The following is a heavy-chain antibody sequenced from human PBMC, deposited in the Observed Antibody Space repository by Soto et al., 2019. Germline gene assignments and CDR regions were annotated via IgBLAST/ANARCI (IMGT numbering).Heavy chain of an antibody. CDR1: GFTFSSYG. CDR2: ISDDGSNK. Sequence: SLRLSCAASGFTFSSYGMHWVRQAPGKGLEWVAVISDDGSNKYYADSVKGRFTISRDNSKNTLYLQMNSPRAEDTAVYYCAKDNKGCSSTSCYDLIDAFDIWGQGTMVTVSS. J-gene: IGHJ3*02. D-gene: IGHD2-2*01. CDR3: AKDNKGCSSTSCYDLIDAFDI. V-gene: IGHV3-30*18.